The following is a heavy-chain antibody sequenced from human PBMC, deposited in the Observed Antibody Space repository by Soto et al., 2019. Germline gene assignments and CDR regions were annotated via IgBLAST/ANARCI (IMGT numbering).Heavy chain of an antibody. D-gene: IGHD3-9*01. J-gene: IGHJ5*02. CDR3: ARDRQYYFILTGYYGAKNWFAP. Sequence: SETLSLTCTVSGGSISSGGYYWSWIRQHPGKGLEWIGYIYYSGSTYYNPSLKSRVTISVDTSKNQFSLKLSSVTAADTAVYYCARDRQYYFILTGYYGAKNWFAPWGQGTLVTVSS. CDR2: IYYSGST. V-gene: IGHV4-31*03. CDR1: GGSISSGGYY.